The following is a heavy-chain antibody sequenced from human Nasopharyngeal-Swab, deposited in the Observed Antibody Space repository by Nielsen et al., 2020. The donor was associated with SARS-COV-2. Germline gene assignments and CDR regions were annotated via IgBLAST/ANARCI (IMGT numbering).Heavy chain of an antibody. J-gene: IGHJ4*02. D-gene: IGHD3-10*01. CDR3: ASGIFSPSYY. CDR1: GFTLSNYW. V-gene: IGHV3-74*01. CDR2: INSDGSTT. Sequence: GESLKISCAASGFTLSNYWTHWFRQAPGKGLAWVALINSDGSTTSYADYVKGRFTISRDDGKNTLYLEMNSLRAEDTAIYYCASGIFSPSYYWGQGTLVTVSS.